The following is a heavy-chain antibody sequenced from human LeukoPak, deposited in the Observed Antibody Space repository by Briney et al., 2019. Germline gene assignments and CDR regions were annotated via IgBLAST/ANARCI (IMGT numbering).Heavy chain of an antibody. J-gene: IGHJ4*02. CDR1: GGTFSSYA. D-gene: IGHD2-15*01. CDR2: IIPIFGTA. V-gene: IGHV1-69*01. CDR3: ARVPYCSGGSCLLRGYYFDF. Sequence: SVTVCFKSSGGTFSSYAISWVRQAPGQGLERMGGIIPIFGTANYAQKFQGRVTITADESTSTAYMELSSLRSEDTAVYYCARVPYCSGGSCLLRGYYFDFWGQGTLVTVSS.